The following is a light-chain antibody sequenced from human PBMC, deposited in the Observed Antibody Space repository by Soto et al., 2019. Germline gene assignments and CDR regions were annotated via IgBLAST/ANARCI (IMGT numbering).Light chain of an antibody. Sequence: EIVLTQSPGTLSLSPEERATLSCRASQSVNRSYLVWYQQRPGQAPRLLIYGASSRTTGIPDRFSGSASGADFTLTISRLEPEDFAVYYCQQLGSSPITFGQGTRLEIK. V-gene: IGKV3-20*01. CDR2: GAS. CDR3: QQLGSSPIT. CDR1: QSVNRSY. J-gene: IGKJ5*01.